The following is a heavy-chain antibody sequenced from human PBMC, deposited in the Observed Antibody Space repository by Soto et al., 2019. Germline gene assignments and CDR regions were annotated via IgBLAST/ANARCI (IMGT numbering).Heavy chain of an antibody. CDR2: ISANDVGT. V-gene: IGHV3-23*01. D-gene: IGHD1-20*01. Sequence: GGSLRLSCEASGFTLRNYAMTWIRQAPGKGLEWVSLISANDVGTYYAESVKTRFTISTDQSRNTVYLQMDSLRADDAAIYYCAKAKNDYNWDNRPPFDYWGQGTLVTVSS. CDR1: GFTLRNYA. CDR3: AKAKNDYNWDNRPPFDY. J-gene: IGHJ4*02.